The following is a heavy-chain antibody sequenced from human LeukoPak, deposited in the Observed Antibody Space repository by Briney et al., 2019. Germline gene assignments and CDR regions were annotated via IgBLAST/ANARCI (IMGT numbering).Heavy chain of an antibody. V-gene: IGHV1-8*01. CDR2: MNPTSSNT. D-gene: IGHD3-22*01. CDR1: GYTFTNYD. J-gene: IGHJ4*02. CDR3: ARVDHSGYHN. Sequence: ASVKVSCKASGYTFTNYDINWVRQASGQGVEWMGWMNPTSSNTGYAQKFQGRVTMTRDTSISTAYMELSSLRSEDTAVYYCARVDHSGYHNWGQGTLVTVSS.